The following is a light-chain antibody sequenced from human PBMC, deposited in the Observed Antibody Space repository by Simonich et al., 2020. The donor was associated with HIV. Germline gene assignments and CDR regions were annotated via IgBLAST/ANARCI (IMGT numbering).Light chain of an antibody. V-gene: IGKV1-NL1*01. J-gene: IGKJ3*01. Sequence: DIQMTQSPSSLSASVGDRVTITCRASQGVSNSLAWYQQKPGKAPKLLLYAASRLESGVPSRFSGSGSGTHFTFTVSSLQPEDFATYYCQQSYSIPFTFGPGTKVDIK. CDR1: QGVSNS. CDR2: AAS. CDR3: QQSYSIPFT.